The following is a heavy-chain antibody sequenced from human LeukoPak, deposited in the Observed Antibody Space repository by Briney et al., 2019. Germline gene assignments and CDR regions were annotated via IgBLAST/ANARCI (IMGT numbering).Heavy chain of an antibody. Sequence: GGSLRLSCAASGFTFSSYGMHWVRQAPGKGLEWAAVIWYDGSNKYYADSVKGRFTISRDNSKNTLYLQMNSLRAEDTAVYYCARPYSSGWTGAFDIWGQGTMVTVSS. CDR3: ARPYSSGWTGAFDI. J-gene: IGHJ3*02. CDR1: GFTFSSYG. D-gene: IGHD6-19*01. CDR2: IWYDGSNK. V-gene: IGHV3-33*01.